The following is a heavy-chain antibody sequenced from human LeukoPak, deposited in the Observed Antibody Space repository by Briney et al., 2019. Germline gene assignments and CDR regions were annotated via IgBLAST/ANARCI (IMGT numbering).Heavy chain of an antibody. CDR2: INHSGST. CDR1: GGSFSGYY. V-gene: IGHV4-34*01. CDR3: AREDMVRGVLDY. D-gene: IGHD3-10*01. Sequence: SETLSLTCAVYGGSFSGYYWSWIRQPPGEGLEWIGEINHSGSTNYNPSLKSRVTISVDTSKNQFSLKLSSVTAADTAVYYCAREDMVRGVLDYWGQGTLVTVSS. J-gene: IGHJ4*02.